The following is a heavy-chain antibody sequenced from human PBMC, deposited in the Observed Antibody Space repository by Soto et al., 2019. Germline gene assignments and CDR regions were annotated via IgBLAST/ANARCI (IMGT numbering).Heavy chain of an antibody. CDR1: GYSFTSYW. CDR3: ARPGEGQLVLEWFDP. J-gene: IGHJ5*02. CDR2: IDPSDSYT. Sequence: PGESLKISCQGSGYSFTSYWISWVRQMPGKGLEWMGRIDPSDSYTNYSPSFQGHVTISADKSISTAYLQWSSLKASDTAMYYCARPGEGQLVLEWFDPGGQGTLVTVSS. D-gene: IGHD6-13*01. V-gene: IGHV5-10-1*01.